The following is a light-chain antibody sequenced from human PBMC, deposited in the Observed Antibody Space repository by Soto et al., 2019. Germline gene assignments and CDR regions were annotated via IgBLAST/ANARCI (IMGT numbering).Light chain of an antibody. Sequence: QSVLTRPASVSGSPGQSITISCTGTSSDVGGYNYVSWYQQHPGKAPKLMIYDVSDRPSGVSNRFSGSKSGNTASLTISGLQAEDEADYYCSSYTSSSTLVVFGGGTKVTVL. V-gene: IGLV2-14*01. CDR2: DVS. J-gene: IGLJ2*01. CDR1: SSDVGGYNY. CDR3: SSYTSSSTLVV.